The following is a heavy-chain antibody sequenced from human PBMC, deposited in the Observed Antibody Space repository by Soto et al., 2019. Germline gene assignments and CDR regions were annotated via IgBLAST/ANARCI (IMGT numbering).Heavy chain of an antibody. Sequence: PGGSLRLSCAASGFTFSSYEMNWVRQAPGKGLEWVSYISSSGSTIYYADSVKGRFTISRDNAKNSLYLQMNSLRAEDTAVYYCARDPYSSSSFWFDPWGQGTLVTVSS. V-gene: IGHV3-48*03. D-gene: IGHD6-13*01. CDR1: GFTFSSYE. CDR3: ARDPYSSSSFWFDP. CDR2: ISSSGSTI. J-gene: IGHJ5*02.